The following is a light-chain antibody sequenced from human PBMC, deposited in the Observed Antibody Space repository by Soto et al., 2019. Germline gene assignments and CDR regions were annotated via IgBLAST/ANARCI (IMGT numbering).Light chain of an antibody. V-gene: IGKV3-11*01. CDR3: QQRNNWPPVT. CDR1: QSVSSY. Sequence: PGERATLSCRASQSVSSYLAWYQQKPGQAPRLLIYDASNRATGIPARFSGSGSGTDFTLTISSLEPEDFAIYYCQQRNNWPPVTFGGGTKVEIK. CDR2: DAS. J-gene: IGKJ4*01.